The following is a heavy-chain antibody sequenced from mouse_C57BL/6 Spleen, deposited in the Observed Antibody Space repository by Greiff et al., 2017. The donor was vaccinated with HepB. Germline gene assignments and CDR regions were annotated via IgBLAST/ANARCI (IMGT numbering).Heavy chain of an antibody. Sequence: VQLQESGPELVKPGASVKISCKASGYAFSSSWMNWVKQRPGKGLEWIGRIYPGDGDTNYNGKFKGKATMTADKSSSTAYMQLSSLTSEDSAVYFCAKGHYYGSSWGYFDVWGTGTTVTVSS. D-gene: IGHD1-1*01. CDR1: GYAFSSSW. J-gene: IGHJ1*03. CDR2: IYPGDGDT. V-gene: IGHV1-82*01. CDR3: AKGHYYGSSWGYFDV.